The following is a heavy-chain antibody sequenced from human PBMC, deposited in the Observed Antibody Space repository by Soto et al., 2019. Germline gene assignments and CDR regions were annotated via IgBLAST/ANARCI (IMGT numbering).Heavy chain of an antibody. V-gene: IGHV3-15*07. CDR1: GFTLINAW. CDR2: IKSKSDGGTT. D-gene: IGHD3-10*01. CDR3: TTGISMVRGVSGDF. Sequence: EVQLVESGGGLVKPGGSLRLSCAASGFTLINAWMNWVRQAPGKGPEWVGHIKSKSDGGTTDYAAPVKGRFTVSSEDSKYTLYLQMDSLKTEDTAVYYCTTGISMVRGVSGDFLCQGTLVTVSP. J-gene: IGHJ4*02.